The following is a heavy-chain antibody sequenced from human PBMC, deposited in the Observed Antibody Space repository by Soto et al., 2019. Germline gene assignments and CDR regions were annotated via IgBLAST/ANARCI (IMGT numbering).Heavy chain of an antibody. CDR2: IKSKTDGGTT. CDR1: GFTFSNAW. J-gene: IGHJ5*02. CDR3: TTRLIFNFKWDIVVVPAAMPLDP. V-gene: IGHV3-15*01. D-gene: IGHD2-2*01. Sequence: GGSLRLSCAASGFTFSNAWMSWVRQAPGKGLEWVGRIKSKTDGGTTDYAAPVKGRFTISRDDSKNTLYLQMNSLKTVDTAVYYCTTRLIFNFKWDIVVVPAAMPLDPWGQGTLVTVSS.